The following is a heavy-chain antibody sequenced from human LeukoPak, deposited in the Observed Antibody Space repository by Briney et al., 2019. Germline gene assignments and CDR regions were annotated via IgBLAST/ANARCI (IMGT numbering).Heavy chain of an antibody. CDR3: ARQGRNSSGGQRWVDY. CDR1: GGSISSNYYY. J-gene: IGHJ4*02. V-gene: IGHV4-39*01. Sequence: SETLSLTCTVSGGSISSNYYYWGWIRQPPGKGLKWIGSIYYSGSTYYNPSLKSRVTISVDTSKNQFSLRLSSVTAADTAVYYCARQGRNSSGGQRWVDYWGQGTLVTVSS. CDR2: IYYSGST. D-gene: IGHD6-19*01.